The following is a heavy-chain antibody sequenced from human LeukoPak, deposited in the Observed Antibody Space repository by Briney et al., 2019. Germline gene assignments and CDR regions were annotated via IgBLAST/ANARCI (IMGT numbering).Heavy chain of an antibody. Sequence: PSQTLPLTCTVSGGSISSGGFYWSWIRQPAGKGLEWIGRIYTSGSTSYNPSLKSRVTISVDTSKNQFSLKLSSVTAADTAVYYCARHSPSYSRIDYWGQGTLVTVSS. CDR2: IYTSGST. J-gene: IGHJ4*02. V-gene: IGHV4-61*02. CDR1: GGSISSGGFY. D-gene: IGHD4-11*01. CDR3: ARHSPSYSRIDY.